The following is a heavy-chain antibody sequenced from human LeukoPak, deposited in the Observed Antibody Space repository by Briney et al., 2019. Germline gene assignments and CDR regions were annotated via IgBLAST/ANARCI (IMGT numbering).Heavy chain of an antibody. D-gene: IGHD1-26*01. J-gene: IGHJ4*02. CDR2: VRYDSSNK. CDR3: ARSYSLPEY. CDR1: GFTFSGYG. Sequence: GGSLRLSCAASGFTFSGYGMHWVRQAPGKGLEWVAFVRYDSSNKYYADSVKGRFTVSRDNSENMLYLQMNSLRAEDTAVYYCARSYSLPEYWGQGTLVTVSS. V-gene: IGHV3-30*02.